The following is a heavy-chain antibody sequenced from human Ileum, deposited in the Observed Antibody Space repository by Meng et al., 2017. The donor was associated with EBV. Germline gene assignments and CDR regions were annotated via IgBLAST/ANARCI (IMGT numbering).Heavy chain of an antibody. CDR2: MYPTGPT. V-gene: IGHV4-4*02. Sequence: QVPLQGAAPGLVKPSVSLSRTCAISGGSISSDYWWSWVRQSPEKGLEWIGEMYPTGPTYYNPSLKGRVSISIDKSKNQLSLKLNSVTAADTAVYYCVRGGTYYLSYWGQGSLVTVSS. CDR1: GGSISSDYW. CDR3: VRGGTYYLSY. D-gene: IGHD1-26*01. J-gene: IGHJ4*02.